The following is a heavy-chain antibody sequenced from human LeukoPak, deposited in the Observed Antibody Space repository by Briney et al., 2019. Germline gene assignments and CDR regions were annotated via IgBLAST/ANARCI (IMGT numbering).Heavy chain of an antibody. CDR3: AKDKYWNYGGSFDY. CDR2: VSGSGGST. D-gene: IGHD1-7*01. CDR1: GFTFRSSA. J-gene: IGHJ4*02. Sequence: GGSLRLSCATSGFTFRSSAMTWVRQAPGKGLEWVATVSGSGGSTYSADSVKGRFTISRDNSKNTLYLQMNSLRDEDTAVYYCAKDKYWNYGGSFDYWGQGTLVTVSS. V-gene: IGHV3-23*01.